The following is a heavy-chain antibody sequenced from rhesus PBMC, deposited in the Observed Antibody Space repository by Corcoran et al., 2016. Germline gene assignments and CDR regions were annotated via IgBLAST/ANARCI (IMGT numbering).Heavy chain of an antibody. CDR1: GASISSNY. Sequence: QVQLQESGPGLVKPSETLPLTCAVSGASISSNYWSWIRQAPGKGLEWIGRVYGSGWSTAYNPSPKSRATISIDTSKNQFSLKLTSVTAADTAVYYCARGHYDSGKFDYWGQGVLVTVSS. J-gene: IGHJ4*01. D-gene: IGHD3-28*01. CDR2: VYGSGWST. V-gene: IGHV4S2*01. CDR3: ARGHYDSGKFDY.